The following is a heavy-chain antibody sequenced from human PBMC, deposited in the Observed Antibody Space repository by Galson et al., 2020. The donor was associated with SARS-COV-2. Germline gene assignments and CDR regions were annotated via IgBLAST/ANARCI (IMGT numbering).Heavy chain of an antibody. CDR1: GFTFDDYA. V-gene: IGHV3-9*01. CDR2: ITWNSGSI. J-gene: IGHJ4*01. Sequence: SCDASGFTFDDYAMHWVRHAPATGLGWVATITWNSGSIDYADSVKRRFTISRDNAKNSLYLQMNGLRAEDTAFYYCAKGPNSDSTGCYGIDYWGQGTLVTVSS. CDR3: AKGPNSDSTGCYGIDY. D-gene: IGHD6-19*01.